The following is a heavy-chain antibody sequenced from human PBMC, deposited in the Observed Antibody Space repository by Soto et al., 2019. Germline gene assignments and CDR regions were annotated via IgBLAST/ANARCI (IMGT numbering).Heavy chain of an antibody. Sequence: LRLSCAASGFTFSSYAMHWVRQAPGKGLEWVAVISYDGSNKYYADSVKGRFTISRDNSKNTLYLQMNSLRAEDTAVYYCASGFSAAIYYGMDVWGQGTTVTVSS. V-gene: IGHV3-30-3*01. CDR3: ASGFSAAIYYGMDV. D-gene: IGHD2-2*01. CDR2: ISYDGSNK. J-gene: IGHJ6*02. CDR1: GFTFSSYA.